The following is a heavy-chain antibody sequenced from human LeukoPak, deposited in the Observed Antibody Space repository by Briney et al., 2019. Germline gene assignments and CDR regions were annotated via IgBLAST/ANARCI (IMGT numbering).Heavy chain of an antibody. CDR3: ARSPPTTVTKFDY. J-gene: IGHJ4*02. CDR2: IYYSGST. Sequence: PSETLSLTCTVSGGSISSYYWSWIRQPPGKGLEWIGYIYYSGSTNYNPSLKSRVTISVDTSKNQFSLKLSSVTAADTAVYYCARSPPTTVTKFDYWGRGTLVTVSS. CDR1: GGSISSYY. D-gene: IGHD4-17*01. V-gene: IGHV4-59*01.